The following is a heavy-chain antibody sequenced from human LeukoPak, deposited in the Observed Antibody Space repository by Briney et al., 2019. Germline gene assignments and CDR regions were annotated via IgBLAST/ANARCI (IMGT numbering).Heavy chain of an antibody. CDR3: AKDIWSRLSLNYFDY. CDR1: GFTFDDYA. D-gene: IGHD2/OR15-2a*01. Sequence: GRSLRLSCAASGFTFDDYAMHWARQAPGKGLEWVSGISWNSGSIGYADSVKGRFTISRDNAKNSLYLQMNSLRAEDTALYYCAKDIWSRLSLNYFDYWGQGTLVTVSS. V-gene: IGHV3-9*01. CDR2: ISWNSGSI. J-gene: IGHJ4*02.